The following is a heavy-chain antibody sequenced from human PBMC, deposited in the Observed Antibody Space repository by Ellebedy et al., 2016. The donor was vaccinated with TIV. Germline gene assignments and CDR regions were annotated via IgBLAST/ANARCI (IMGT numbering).Heavy chain of an antibody. CDR2: IGGSGGST. D-gene: IGHD7-27*01. CDR3: ARGNWDFDY. CDR1: GFTFSSYA. V-gene: IGHV3-23*01. Sequence: GGSLRLSCAASGFTFSSYAMSWVRQAPGKGLEWVSAIGGSGGSTYYADSVKGRFTISRDNAKNSLYLQMNSLRAEDTAVYYCARGNWDFDYWGQGTLVTVSS. J-gene: IGHJ4*02.